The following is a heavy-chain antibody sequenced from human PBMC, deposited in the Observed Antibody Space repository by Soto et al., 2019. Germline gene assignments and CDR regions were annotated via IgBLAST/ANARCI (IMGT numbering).Heavy chain of an antibody. Sequence: ASVKVSCKASGYTFTSYYMHWVRQAPGQGLEWMGIINPSGGSTSYAQKFQGRVTMTRDTSTSTVYMELSSLRSEDTAVYYRAYQDSSSSLLGYYMDVWGKGTTVTVSS. CDR1: GYTFTSYY. D-gene: IGHD6-6*01. CDR2: INPSGGST. J-gene: IGHJ6*03. CDR3: AYQDSSSSLLGYYMDV. V-gene: IGHV1-46*03.